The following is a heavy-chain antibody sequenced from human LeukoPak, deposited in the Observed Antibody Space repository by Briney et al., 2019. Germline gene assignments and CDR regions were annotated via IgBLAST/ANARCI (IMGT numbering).Heavy chain of an antibody. CDR3: ARGFCTSASCYGSY. CDR2: ISSSSSSI. J-gene: IGHJ4*01. V-gene: IGHV3-21*01. D-gene: IGHD2-2*01. Sequence: GGSLRLSCAASGFTFRSYTMNWVRQAPGKGLEWVSSISSSSSSIYYADSVKGRFTISRDNAKKSLYLQMNSLRAEDTAMYYCARGFCTSASCYGSYWGHGTLVTVSS. CDR1: GFTFRSYT.